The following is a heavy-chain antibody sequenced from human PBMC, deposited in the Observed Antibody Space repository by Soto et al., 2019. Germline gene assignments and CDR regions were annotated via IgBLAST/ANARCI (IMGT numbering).Heavy chain of an antibody. V-gene: IGHV1-69*13. D-gene: IGHD3-3*01. CDR1: GGTFSSYA. J-gene: IGHJ6*02. CDR3: ARAYYDFWSGSDFAYYYYGMDV. CDR2: IIPIFGTA. Sequence: SEKVSCKASGGTFSSYAISWVRQAPGQGLEWMGGIIPIFGTANYAQKFQGRVTITADESTSTAYMELSSLRSEDTAVYYCARAYYDFWSGSDFAYYYYGMDVWGQGTTVTVSS.